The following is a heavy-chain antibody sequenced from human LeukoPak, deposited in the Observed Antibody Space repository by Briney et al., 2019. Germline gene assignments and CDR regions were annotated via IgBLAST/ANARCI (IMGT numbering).Heavy chain of an antibody. CDR3: AKNGKYYFDY. Sequence: PGGSLRLSCAASGFTVSSNYMSWVRQAPGKGLEWVSVIYSGGSTYHADSVKGRFTISRDNSKNTLYLQMNSLRAEDTAVYYCAKNGKYYFDYWGQGTLLTVSS. V-gene: IGHV3-53*01. CDR1: GFTVSSNY. J-gene: IGHJ4*02. CDR2: IYSGGST.